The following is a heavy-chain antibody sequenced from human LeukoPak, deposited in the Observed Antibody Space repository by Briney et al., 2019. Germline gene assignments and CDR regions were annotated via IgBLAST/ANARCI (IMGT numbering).Heavy chain of an antibody. CDR1: GYSFTSCW. CDR2: IYPGDSDT. CDR3: ARRTDPYYSNYVHFDY. J-gene: IGHJ4*02. V-gene: IGHV5-51*01. D-gene: IGHD4-11*01. Sequence: GESLKISCKGSGYSFTSCWIGWVRQMPGKGLEWMGIIYPGDSDTRYSPSFQGHVTISADKSISTAYLQWSSLKASDTAMYYCARRTDPYYSNYVHFDYWGQGTLVTVSS.